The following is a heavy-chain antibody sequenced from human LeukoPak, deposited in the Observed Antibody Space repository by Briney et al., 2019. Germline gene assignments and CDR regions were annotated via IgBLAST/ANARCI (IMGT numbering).Heavy chain of an antibody. CDR1: GFTFSSYW. J-gene: IGHJ4*02. Sequence: GGSLRLSCAASGFTFSSYWISWVRQAPGKGLEWVANIKQDGSEKYYVDSVKGRFTISRDNAKNSLYLQMNSLRAEDTAVYYCARGRGDYGLYYFDYWGQGTLVTVSS. CDR2: IKQDGSEK. D-gene: IGHD4-17*01. V-gene: IGHV3-7*01. CDR3: ARGRGDYGLYYFDY.